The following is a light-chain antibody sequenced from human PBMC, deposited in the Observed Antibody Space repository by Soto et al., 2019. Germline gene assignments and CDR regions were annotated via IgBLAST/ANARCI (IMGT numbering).Light chain of an antibody. V-gene: IGKV3-15*01. CDR3: QQYNQWPLYT. J-gene: IGKJ2*01. CDR2: GAS. CDR1: QSVSGN. Sequence: EIVMTQSPATLSVSPGEGATLSCRASQSVSGNLAWYQQKPGHAPRLLIYGASTRATGIPARFSGGGSGTDFTLTISSLQSEDFAIYYCQQYNQWPLYTFGQGTKLEI.